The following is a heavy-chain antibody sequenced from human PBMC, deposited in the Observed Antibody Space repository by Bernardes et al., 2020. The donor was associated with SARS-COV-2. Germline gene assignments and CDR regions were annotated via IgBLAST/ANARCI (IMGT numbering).Heavy chain of an antibody. D-gene: IGHD5-12*01. CDR3: AKEAYSGYLETYYLYYGMDV. V-gene: IGHV3-23*01. J-gene: IGHJ6*02. Sequence: GGSLRLSCAASGFTFSNYAMTWVRQAPGKGLEWVSSISGSGGATYYADSVQGRFTVSRDYSTNTLYLQMNSLRAEDTAIYYCAKEAYSGYLETYYLYYGMDVWGQGTTVTVSS. CDR2: ISGSGGAT. CDR1: GFTFSNYA.